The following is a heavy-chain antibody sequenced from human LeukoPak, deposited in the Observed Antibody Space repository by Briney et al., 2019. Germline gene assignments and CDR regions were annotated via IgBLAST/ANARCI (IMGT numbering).Heavy chain of an antibody. CDR1: GYTLTGYY. D-gene: IGHD1-1*01. Sequence: GASVKVSCKASGYTLTGYYMHWVRQAPGQGLEWMGWINPNSGGTNYAQKFQGRVTMTRDTSINTAYMKLSRLESDDSAVYYCAREGAGRNDYWGQGTLVTVSS. CDR2: INPNSGGT. V-gene: IGHV1-2*02. CDR3: AREGAGRNDY. J-gene: IGHJ4*02.